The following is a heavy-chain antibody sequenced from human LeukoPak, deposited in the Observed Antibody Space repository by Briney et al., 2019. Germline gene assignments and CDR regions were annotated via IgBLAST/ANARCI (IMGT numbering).Heavy chain of an antibody. CDR2: INDSGDST. CDR1: EFAFSSFA. Sequence: PGGCLRLSCAASEFAFSSFAMGWVRQAPGKGLEWVSIINDSGDSTYYADSVKGRFTISRDNAKNSLYLQMNSLRAEDTAVYYCARDPWAFHIWGQGTMVTVSS. CDR3: ARDPWAFHI. J-gene: IGHJ3*02. V-gene: IGHV3-23*01.